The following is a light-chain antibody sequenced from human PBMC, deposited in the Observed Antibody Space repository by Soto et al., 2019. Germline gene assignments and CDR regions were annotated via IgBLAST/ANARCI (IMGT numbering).Light chain of an antibody. Sequence: DIQMTQSPSSLSASVGDRVTITCQASQDISKSLHWYQQKPGRAPKVLIYDASILETGVTSRFSGGGSGTDFTFPISSLQLEDIATYYCQQYDSLPITFGGGTKVEIK. CDR3: QQYDSLPIT. CDR2: DAS. V-gene: IGKV1-33*01. J-gene: IGKJ4*01. CDR1: QDISKS.